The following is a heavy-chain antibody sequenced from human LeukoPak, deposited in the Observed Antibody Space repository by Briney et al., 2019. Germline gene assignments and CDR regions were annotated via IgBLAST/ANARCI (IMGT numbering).Heavy chain of an antibody. Sequence: GGSLRLSCAASGFTFSSYIMKWVRQAPGKGLEWVSSISTSSSYIYYADSVKGRFTISRDNAKNSLYLQMNSLRADDTAVYYCARDRDWNSGFDYWGQGTLVTVSS. CDR3: ARDRDWNSGFDY. V-gene: IGHV3-21*01. CDR2: ISTSSSYI. CDR1: GFTFSSYI. D-gene: IGHD1-7*01. J-gene: IGHJ4*02.